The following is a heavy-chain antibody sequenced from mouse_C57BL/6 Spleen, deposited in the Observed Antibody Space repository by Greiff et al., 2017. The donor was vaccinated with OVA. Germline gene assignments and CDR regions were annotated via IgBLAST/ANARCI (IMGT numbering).Heavy chain of an antibody. D-gene: IGHD1-1*01. V-gene: IGHV5-4*01. Sequence: EVQGVESGGGLVKPGGSLKLSCAASGFTFSSYAMSWVRQTPEKRLEWVATISDGGSYTYYPDNVKGRFTISRDNAKNNLYLQMSHLKSEDTAMYYCARDAATVSDWYFDVWGTGTTVTVSS. J-gene: IGHJ1*03. CDR2: ISDGGSYT. CDR3: ARDAATVSDWYFDV. CDR1: GFTFSSYA.